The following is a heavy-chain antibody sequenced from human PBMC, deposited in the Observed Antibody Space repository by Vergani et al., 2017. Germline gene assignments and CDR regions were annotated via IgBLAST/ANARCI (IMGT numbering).Heavy chain of an antibody. CDR2: IIPMFSRT. V-gene: IGHV1-69*01. Sequence: QVQLVNSGAEVKKPGSSVKISCKASGDTFNSHAISWVRQAPGQGLEWMGVIIPMFSRTDYAQKFQGRVSITADESTNTVFMELSSLRSGDTAVYYCARGRQWRLTEYLYGMDVWGQGTTVTVAS. CDR1: GDTFNSHA. D-gene: IGHD6-19*01. J-gene: IGHJ6*02. CDR3: ARGRQWRLTEYLYGMDV.